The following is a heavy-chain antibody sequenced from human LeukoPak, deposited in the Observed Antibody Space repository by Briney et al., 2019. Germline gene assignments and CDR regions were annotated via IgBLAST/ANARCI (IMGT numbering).Heavy chain of an antibody. Sequence: GGSLRLSCTGSGLTFSDCAMSWVRQAPGKGLEWVSAITGSGGDTYHADSVRGRFTISRDNSKSTLYLQMNSLRAEDTAVYYCAKGSSDARPYYFDYWGQGILVTVSS. CDR2: ITGSGGDT. D-gene: IGHD2-21*01. CDR1: GLTFSDCA. CDR3: AKGSSDARPYYFDY. V-gene: IGHV3-23*01. J-gene: IGHJ4*02.